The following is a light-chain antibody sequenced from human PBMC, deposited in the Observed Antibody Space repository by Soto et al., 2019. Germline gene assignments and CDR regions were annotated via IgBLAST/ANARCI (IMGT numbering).Light chain of an antibody. J-gene: IGKJ1*01. CDR3: QQYDKWPRT. V-gene: IGKV3-15*01. CDR2: DAS. CDR1: QSVTSN. Sequence: IVMTQSPATLSVSPGERATLSCRASQSVTSNFAWYQQKPGQAPRLLIYDASTRATGIPARFSGGGSGAEYTLTISSLQQEDCAVYYCQQYDKWPRTFGQGTKVDI.